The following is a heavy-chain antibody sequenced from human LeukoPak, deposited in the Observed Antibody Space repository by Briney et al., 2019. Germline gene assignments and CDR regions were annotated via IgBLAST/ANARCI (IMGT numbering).Heavy chain of an antibody. J-gene: IGHJ4*02. CDR3: ARYFSGGSCYTH. CDR2: INHDGSEE. V-gene: IGHV3-7*01. CDR1: GFTFSIYW. Sequence: GGSLRLSCAASGFTFSIYWMSWVRQAPGKGLEWVANINHDGSEEYYVDSVKGRFTISRDNAKNSLYLQLNSLRAEDTAVYYCARYFSGGSCYTHWGQGSLSPSPQ. D-gene: IGHD2-15*01.